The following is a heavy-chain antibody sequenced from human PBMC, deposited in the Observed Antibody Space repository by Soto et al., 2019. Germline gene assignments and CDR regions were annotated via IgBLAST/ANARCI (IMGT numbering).Heavy chain of an antibody. CDR2: INGDGSTT. CDR3: ARAKDCGRGSCSGYHYNGMDA. V-gene: IGHV3-74*03. D-gene: IGHD2-15*01. J-gene: IGHJ6*02. Sequence: EVQLVESGGGLVQPGGSLRLSCVVSGVTFRSNWMHWVRQAPGKGLMWVSRINGDGSTTTYADSVKGRFTVSRDNAKNTVYLQMNSLRAEDTAVYHCARAKDCGRGSCSGYHYNGMDAWGQGTTVTVSS. CDR1: GVTFRSNW.